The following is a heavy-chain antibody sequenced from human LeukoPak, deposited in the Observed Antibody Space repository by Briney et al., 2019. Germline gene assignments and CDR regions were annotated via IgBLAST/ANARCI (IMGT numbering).Heavy chain of an antibody. CDR1: GFTLSNNY. D-gene: IGHD3-22*01. J-gene: IGHJ2*01. V-gene: IGHV3-66*01. Sequence: GGSLRLSCAASGFTLSNNYKSWVRQAPGKGLEWVSVMYRGGSTYYADAVKGRFSISRDNSKNTLYLQMNSLRAEDTAVYYCAREPHYYDSSGPFLWGRGTLVTVSS. CDR3: AREPHYYDSSGPFL. CDR2: MYRGGST.